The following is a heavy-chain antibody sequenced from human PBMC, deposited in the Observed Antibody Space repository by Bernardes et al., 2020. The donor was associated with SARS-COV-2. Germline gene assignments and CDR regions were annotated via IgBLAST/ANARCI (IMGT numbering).Heavy chain of an antibody. J-gene: IGHJ4*02. CDR1: GFTFSSYA. Sequence: GSLSLSCAASGFTFSSYAMSWVRQAPGKGLEWVSAISGSGGSTYYADSVKGRFTISRDNSKNTLYLQMNSLRAEDTAVYYCAKAWHSSSWYYYPYWGQGTLVTVSS. V-gene: IGHV3-23*01. CDR2: ISGSGGST. D-gene: IGHD6-13*01. CDR3: AKAWHSSSWYYYPY.